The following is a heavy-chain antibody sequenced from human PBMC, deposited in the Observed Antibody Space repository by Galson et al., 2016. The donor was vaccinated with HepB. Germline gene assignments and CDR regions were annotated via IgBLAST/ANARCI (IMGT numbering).Heavy chain of an antibody. V-gene: IGHV1-69*06. CDR3: ARGGGINMVRGVMPGWFDP. J-gene: IGHJ5*02. Sequence: SVKVSCKAPGGTFSNFAISWLRQAPGQGLEWMGGIIPLFGATNYAQKFQGRVTINADKSTTTVYMDLSSLGSEDTAVYYWARGGGINMVRGVMPGWFDPWGQGTLVTVSS. D-gene: IGHD3-10*01. CDR2: IIPLFGAT. CDR1: GGTFSNFA.